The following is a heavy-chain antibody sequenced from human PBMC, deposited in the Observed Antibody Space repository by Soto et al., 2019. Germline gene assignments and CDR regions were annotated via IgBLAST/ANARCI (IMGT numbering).Heavy chain of an antibody. Sequence: QVQLVESGGGLVKPGGSLRLSCAASAFTFSDYYMNRMRQAPAKGLEWVSHISSTGTIIYYADSVKGRFTISRDNAQNSLYLQMNSLRAEDTAVYYCARDPFWSGSHGMDVWGQGTTVTVSS. CDR1: AFTFSDYY. CDR2: ISSTGTII. J-gene: IGHJ6*02. D-gene: IGHD3-3*01. CDR3: ARDPFWSGSHGMDV. V-gene: IGHV3-11*01.